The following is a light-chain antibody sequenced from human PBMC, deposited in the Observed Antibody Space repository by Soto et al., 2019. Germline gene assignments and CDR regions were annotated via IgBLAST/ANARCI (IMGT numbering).Light chain of an antibody. CDR2: LAS. CDR3: MQALQTTWT. Sequence: DIVMTQSPLSLPVTPGEPASISCRSSQSLLHSNGYNYLDWYLQKPGQSPQLLMYLASNRASGVTDRFSGSGSGTDFTLKISRVEADDVGVYFCMQALQTTWTFCQGTKVAIK. V-gene: IGKV2-28*01. J-gene: IGKJ1*01. CDR1: QSLLHSNGYNY.